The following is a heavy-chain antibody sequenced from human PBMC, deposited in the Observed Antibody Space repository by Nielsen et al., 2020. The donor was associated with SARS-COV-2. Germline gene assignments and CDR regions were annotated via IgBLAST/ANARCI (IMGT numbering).Heavy chain of an antibody. J-gene: IGHJ6*03. CDR3: ARGSYCSGITCYSLYYYYDMDV. CDR1: GDSVSNGDYH. D-gene: IGHD2-15*01. Sequence: SETLSLTCSVSGDSVSNGDYHWNWIRQVPGKGLEGIGYIYYSGRTYYNPSLKGRITMSEDTSKNHFSLKLTSVKATDTAVYYCARGSYCSGITCYSLYYYYDMDVWGKGTAVTVSS. CDR2: IYYSGRT. V-gene: IGHV4-30-4*01.